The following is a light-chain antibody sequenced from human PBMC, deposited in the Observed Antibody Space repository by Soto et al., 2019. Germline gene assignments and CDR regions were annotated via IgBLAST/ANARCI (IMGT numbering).Light chain of an antibody. V-gene: IGLV1-44*01. Sequence: QSVLTQPPSASGTPGQRVTISWSGSSSNVGDNTVNWYQQLPGTAPKLLIYANDQRPSGVPDRFSGSKSGTSASLAISRLQSDDEANYYCAAWDDSLNGPVFGGGTQLTVL. CDR2: AND. J-gene: IGLJ7*01. CDR3: AAWDDSLNGPV. CDR1: SSNVGDNT.